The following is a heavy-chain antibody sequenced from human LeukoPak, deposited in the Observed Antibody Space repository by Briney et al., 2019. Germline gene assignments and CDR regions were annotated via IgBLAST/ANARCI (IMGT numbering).Heavy chain of an antibody. Sequence: RSGGSLRPSCADSQFTFNGSWMNWVRQAPGKGLEWVANMDPTGSQKRYVDSVRGRFTISKDNPGASLYLDMHSLRAEDTAIYCCAIWTSDNYWGKGTLVTVSS. CDR3: AIWTSDNY. V-gene: IGHV3-7*01. CDR1: QFTFNGSW. D-gene: IGHD1-1*01. CDR2: MDPTGSQK. J-gene: IGHJ4*02.